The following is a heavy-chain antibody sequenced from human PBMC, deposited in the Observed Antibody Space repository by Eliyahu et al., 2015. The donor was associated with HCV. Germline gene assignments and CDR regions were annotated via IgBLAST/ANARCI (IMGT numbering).Heavy chain of an antibody. CDR2: ISGNGDST. CDR3: AKAERITIIVVAYYYGMDV. Sequence: EVQLLESGGGLVQPGGSLRLSCAASGFTFSSYAMSWVRQAPGKGLEWVSTISGNGDSTYHAGSVKGRFTISRDNSKNTVYLQMNSLRAEDTAVYYCAKAERITIIVVAYYYGMDVWGQGTTVTVSS. D-gene: IGHD3-22*01. J-gene: IGHJ6*02. CDR1: GFTFSSYA. V-gene: IGHV3-23*01.